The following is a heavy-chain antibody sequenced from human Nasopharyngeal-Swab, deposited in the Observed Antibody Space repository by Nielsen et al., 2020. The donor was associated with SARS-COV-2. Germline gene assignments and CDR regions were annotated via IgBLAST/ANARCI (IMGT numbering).Heavy chain of an antibody. V-gene: IGHV3-23*01. CDR1: GYSFRTYG. J-gene: IGHJ4*02. CDR3: AKDLRGPYFF. CDR2: IVGSGDISGSGGNT. Sequence: GESLKISCVASGYSFRTYGMSWVRQAPVKGLEWVAAIVGSGDISGSGGNTYYADSVKGRFTISRDNSKNTLSLQMNSLRAEDTAVYYCAKDLRGPYFFWGQGTLVTVSS. D-gene: IGHD2/OR15-2a*01.